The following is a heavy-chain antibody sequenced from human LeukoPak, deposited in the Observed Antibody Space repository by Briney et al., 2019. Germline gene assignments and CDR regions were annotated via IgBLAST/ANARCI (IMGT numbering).Heavy chain of an antibody. V-gene: IGHV4-4*07. CDR3: ASSHSATWYDD. CDR2: IYTSGST. Sequence: SETLSLTCTVSGGSISSYYWSWIQQPAGKGLEWIGRIYTSGSTNYNPSLKSRVTMSVDTSKNQFSLKLSSVTTADTAVYYCASSHSATWYDDWGQGALVTVS. CDR1: GGSISSYY. J-gene: IGHJ4*02. D-gene: IGHD6-13*01.